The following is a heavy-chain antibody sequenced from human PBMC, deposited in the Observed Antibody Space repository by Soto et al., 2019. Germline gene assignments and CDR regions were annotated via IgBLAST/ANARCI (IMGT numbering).Heavy chain of an antibody. D-gene: IGHD3-3*01. CDR1: GFTFSSYG. J-gene: IGHJ6*02. Sequence: QVQLVESGGGVVQPGGSLRLSCAASGFTFSSYGMHWVRQAPGKGLQWVALVWYDGSNQYYADSVKGRFTISRDNSKNSLHLQLNSLGAEDTAVYFCARDRQSWGGSYVVFAYKYGMDVWGQGTTVTVSS. V-gene: IGHV3-33*01. CDR2: VWYDGSNQ. CDR3: ARDRQSWGGSYVVFAYKYGMDV.